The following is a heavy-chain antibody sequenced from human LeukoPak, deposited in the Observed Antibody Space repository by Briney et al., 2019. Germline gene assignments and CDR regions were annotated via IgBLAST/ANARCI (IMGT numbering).Heavy chain of an antibody. CDR3: ARGVAIPAFRAHF. V-gene: IGHV1-2*02. Sequence: ASVKVSCKASGYTFTLYYMHWVRQAPGRGLEWMGWINPNSGATNYAQKFQDRVTMTGDTSISTAYMEMTRLTSDDTAVYYCARGVAIPAFRAHFWGQGTLVTVSS. CDR1: GYTFTLYY. J-gene: IGHJ4*02. CDR2: INPNSGAT. D-gene: IGHD3-3*01.